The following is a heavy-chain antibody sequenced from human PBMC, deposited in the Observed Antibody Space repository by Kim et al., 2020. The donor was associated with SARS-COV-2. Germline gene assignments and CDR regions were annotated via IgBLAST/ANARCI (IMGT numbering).Heavy chain of an antibody. J-gene: IGHJ6*03. V-gene: IGHV3-33*01. CDR1: GFTFSSYG. CDR3: ARDAQYYDFWSGYLGGSGQGSYYYYMGG. Sequence: GGSLRLSCAASGFTFSSYGMHWVRQAPGKGLEWVAVIWYDGSNKYYADSVKGRFTISRDNSKNTLYLQMNSLRAEDTAVYYCARDAQYYDFWSGYLGGSGQGSYYYYMGGWGKGTTVPVSS. D-gene: IGHD3-3*01. CDR2: IWYDGSNK.